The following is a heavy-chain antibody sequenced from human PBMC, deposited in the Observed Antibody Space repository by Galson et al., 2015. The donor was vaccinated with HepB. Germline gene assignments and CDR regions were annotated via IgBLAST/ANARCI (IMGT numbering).Heavy chain of an antibody. CDR3: AHLFISSGYYGTFDY. D-gene: IGHD3-22*01. CDR2: IYWDDDK. CDR1: GFSFGISGVG. Sequence: PALVKPTQTLTLTCTFSGFSFGISGVGVGWIRQPPGKALEWLALIYWDDDKRYSPSLKRRLTITKDTSKNQVVLTMTNMDPVDTATYYCAHLFISSGYYGTFDYWAREPWSPSPQ. J-gene: IGHJ4*02. V-gene: IGHV2-5*02.